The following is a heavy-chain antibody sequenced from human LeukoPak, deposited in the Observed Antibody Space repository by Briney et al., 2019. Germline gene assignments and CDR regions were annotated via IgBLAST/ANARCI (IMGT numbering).Heavy chain of an antibody. J-gene: IGHJ6*03. CDR2: ISYDGSNK. D-gene: IGHD6-13*01. CDR3: ARDTREVGSSWYWVVYGEWHYMDV. Sequence: SGGSLRLSCAASGFTFSSYAMHWVRQAPGKGLEWVAVISYDGSNKYYADSVKGRFTISRDNSKNTLYLQMNSLRAEDTAVYYCARDTREVGSSWYWVVYGEWHYMDVWGKGTPVTVSS. V-gene: IGHV3-30*01. CDR1: GFTFSSYA.